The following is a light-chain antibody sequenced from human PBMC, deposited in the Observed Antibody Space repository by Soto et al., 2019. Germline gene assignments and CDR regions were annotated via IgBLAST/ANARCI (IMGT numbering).Light chain of an antibody. CDR3: QQYNSYRT. Sequence: DIHIAHSPFTLSSSLVDRVTITCRASQSISSWLAWYQQKPGKAPKLLIYKASSLESGVPSRFSGSGSGTEFTLTISSLQTDDFATYYCQQYNSYRTFGQGTKVDI. V-gene: IGKV1-5*03. CDR2: KAS. J-gene: IGKJ1*01. CDR1: QSISSW.